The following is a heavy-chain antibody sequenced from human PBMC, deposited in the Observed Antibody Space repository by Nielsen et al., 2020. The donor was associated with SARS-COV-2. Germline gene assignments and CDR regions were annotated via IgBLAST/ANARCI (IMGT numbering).Heavy chain of an antibody. CDR1: GFTFDDYA. CDR2: ISWNSGSI. CDR3: ARVGSSRLDGY. D-gene: IGHD6-13*01. V-gene: IGHV3-9*01. Sequence: SLKISCAASGFTFDDYAMHWVRQAPGKGLEWVSGISWNSGSIGYADSVRGRFTISRDNAKNSLYLQMNSLRDEDTGVYYCARVGSSRLDGYWGQGTLVTVSS. J-gene: IGHJ4*02.